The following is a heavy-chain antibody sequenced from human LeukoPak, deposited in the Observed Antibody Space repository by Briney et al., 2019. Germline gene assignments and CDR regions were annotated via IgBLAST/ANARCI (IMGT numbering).Heavy chain of an antibody. D-gene: IGHD3-10*01. CDR3: ARDSGFMVRGVIIRPSMGMDV. J-gene: IGHJ6*04. Sequence: ASVKVSFKASGYTFTSYGISWVRQAPGQGLEWMGWISAYNGNTNYAQELQGRVTMTTDTSTSTAYMELRSLRSDDTAVYYCARDSGFMVRGVIIRPSMGMDVWGKGATVTVSS. CDR1: GYTFTSYG. CDR2: ISAYNGNT. V-gene: IGHV1-18*04.